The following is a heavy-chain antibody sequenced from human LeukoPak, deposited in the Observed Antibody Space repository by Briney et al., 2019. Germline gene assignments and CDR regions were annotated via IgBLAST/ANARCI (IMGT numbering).Heavy chain of an antibody. CDR1: GFTFSSYW. CDR2: IKQDGSEK. D-gene: IGHD3-22*01. CDR3: ARGGYYYDR. V-gene: IGHV3-7*01. Sequence: GGSLRLSCGASGFTFSSYWMSWVRQAPGKGLEWVANIKQDGSEKYYVDSVKGRFTISRDNAKNSLYLQMNSLRAEDTAVYYCARGGYYYDRWGQGTLVTVSS. J-gene: IGHJ4*02.